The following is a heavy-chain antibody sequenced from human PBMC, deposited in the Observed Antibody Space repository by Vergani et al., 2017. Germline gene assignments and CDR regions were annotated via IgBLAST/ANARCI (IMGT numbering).Heavy chain of an antibody. V-gene: IGHV3-11*01. CDR1: GFSFSDHY. CDR3: AGDHRDYNNYPGTFDI. CDR2: ISNSGNTI. Sequence: VQLLESGGGLVQPGGSLRLSCAASGFSFSDHYMTWIRQAPGKGLEWVSYISNSGNTIEYADSVKGRFSISRDNAKSSLFLQMDSLKADDTAVYYCAGDHRDYNNYPGTFDIWGQGSMVTVSS. D-gene: IGHD5-24*01. J-gene: IGHJ3*02.